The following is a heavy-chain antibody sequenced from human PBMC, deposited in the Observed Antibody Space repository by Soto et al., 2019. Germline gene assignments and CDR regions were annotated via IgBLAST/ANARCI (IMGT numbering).Heavy chain of an antibody. CDR3: ARGAMANFDY. V-gene: IGHV1-69*13. D-gene: IGHD5-18*01. J-gene: IGHJ4*02. CDR1: GGTFGSHG. CDR2: LIAMLGTP. Sequence: APVKVSCKASGGTFGSHGIAWVRQAPGQGLEWMGGLIAMLGTPTYARKVQGRATITADESLTSSYLELRSLRSEDTAVYFCARGAMANFDYWGQGTVVTAPQ.